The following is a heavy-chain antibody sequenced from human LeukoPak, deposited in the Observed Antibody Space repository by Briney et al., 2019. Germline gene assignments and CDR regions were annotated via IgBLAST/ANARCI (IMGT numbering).Heavy chain of an antibody. J-gene: IGHJ5*02. CDR3: AKDDSFGVVSGFDP. V-gene: IGHV3-23*01. CDR2: ISGSGGST. CDR1: GFTFSSYT. D-gene: IGHD3-3*01. Sequence: GGSLRLSCAASGFTFSSYTMSWVRQAPGKGLEWVSAISGSGGSTYYADSVKGRFTISRDNSKNTLYLQMNSLRAEDTAVYYCAKDDSFGVVSGFDPWGQGTLVTVSS.